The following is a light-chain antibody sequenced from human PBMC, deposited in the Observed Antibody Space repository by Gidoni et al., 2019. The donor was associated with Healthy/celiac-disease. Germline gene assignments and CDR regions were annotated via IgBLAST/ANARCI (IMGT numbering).Light chain of an antibody. Sequence: SYVLTQPPSVSLAPGQTATIACGGDHLGDKSVNWYQQKSGQAPVLVVYGDRGRRSGIPERFSGSLSANTATLTISRVEVGDAADYYCQVWDTTTDRMVFGGGTKLTVL. CDR3: QVWDTTTDRMV. CDR1: HLGDKS. CDR2: GDR. V-gene: IGLV3-21*02. J-gene: IGLJ3*02.